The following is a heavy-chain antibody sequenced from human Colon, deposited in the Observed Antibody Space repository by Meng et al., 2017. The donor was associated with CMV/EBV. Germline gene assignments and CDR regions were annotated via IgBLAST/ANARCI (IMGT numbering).Heavy chain of an antibody. CDR2: IKQDGGEN. CDR1: GFTFSTYW. CDR3: ARDTAGDY. J-gene: IGHJ4*02. V-gene: IGHV3-7*01. Sequence: GESLKISCAASGFTFSTYWMSWVRQAPGKGLEWVANIKQDGGENYYVDSVKGRFTISRDNAKNSLYLQMNSLRAEDTALYYCARDTAGDYWGQGTLVTVSS. D-gene: IGHD5-18*01.